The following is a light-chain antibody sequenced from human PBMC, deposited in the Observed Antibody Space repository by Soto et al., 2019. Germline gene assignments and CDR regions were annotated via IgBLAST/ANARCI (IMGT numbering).Light chain of an antibody. V-gene: IGKV3-20*01. Sequence: EFVLTQSPGTLSLSQGERATLSCRASQTVRNNYLAWYQQKPGQATRLLIYDASSRATGITDRFSGGGSGTDFTLTITRLEPEDFAVYYCQQFSSYPLTFGGGTKVDI. CDR3: QQFSSYPLT. CDR2: DAS. J-gene: IGKJ4*01. CDR1: QTVRNNY.